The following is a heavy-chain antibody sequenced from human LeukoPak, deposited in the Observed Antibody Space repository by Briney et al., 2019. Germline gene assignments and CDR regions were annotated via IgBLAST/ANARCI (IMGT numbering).Heavy chain of an antibody. Sequence: GGSLRLSCAASGFTFSSYWMSWVRQAPGKGLGWVAHIKQDGSEKYYVDSVKGRFTISRDNAKNSLYLQMNSLRAEDTAVYYCARVHGDYSGVPGYWGQGTLVTVSS. CDR1: GFTFSSYW. J-gene: IGHJ4*02. CDR3: ARVHGDYSGVPGY. V-gene: IGHV3-7*01. CDR2: IKQDGSEK. D-gene: IGHD4-17*01.